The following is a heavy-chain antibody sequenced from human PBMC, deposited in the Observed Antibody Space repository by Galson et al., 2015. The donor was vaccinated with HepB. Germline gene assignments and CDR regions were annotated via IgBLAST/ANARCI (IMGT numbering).Heavy chain of an antibody. CDR2: INHSGST. V-gene: IGHV4-34*01. J-gene: IGHJ6*02. Sequence: ETLSLTCAVYGGSFSGYYWSWIRQPPGKGLEWIGEINHSGSTNYNPSLKSRVTISVDTSKNQFSLKLSSVTAADTAVYYCARSVLLWFGELFRPEYYYYGMDVWGQGATVTVSS. D-gene: IGHD3-10*01. CDR1: GGSFSGYY. CDR3: ARSVLLWFGELFRPEYYYYGMDV.